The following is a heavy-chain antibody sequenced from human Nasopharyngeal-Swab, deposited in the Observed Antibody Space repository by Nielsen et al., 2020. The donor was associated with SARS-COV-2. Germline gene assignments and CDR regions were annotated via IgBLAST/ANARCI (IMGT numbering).Heavy chain of an antibody. CDR3: ARHDGRLHLRGYRSLFDP. V-gene: IGHV5-51*01. CDR2: IYPGDSDT. J-gene: IGHJ5*02. CDR1: GYSFTSYW. Sequence: GESLKISCKGSGYSFTSYWIGWVRQMPGKGLEWMGIIYPGDSDTRYSPSFQGKVTISADKSISTAYLQWSSLKASDTAMYYCARHDGRLHLRGYRSLFDPWGQGTLVTVSS. D-gene: IGHD5-18*01.